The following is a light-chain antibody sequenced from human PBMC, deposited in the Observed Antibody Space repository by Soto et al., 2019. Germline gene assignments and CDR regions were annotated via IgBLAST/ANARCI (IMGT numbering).Light chain of an antibody. CDR1: SSNIGAGYD. Sequence: QSVLTQPPSVSGAPGQRVTISCTGSSSNIGAGYDVHWYQQLPGTAPKLLIYGNSNRPSGVPDRFSGSKSGTSASLAITGLQAEDEADYYCQSYDSSFKVVFGGGTQLTVL. J-gene: IGLJ2*01. V-gene: IGLV1-40*01. CDR3: QSYDSSFKVV. CDR2: GNS.